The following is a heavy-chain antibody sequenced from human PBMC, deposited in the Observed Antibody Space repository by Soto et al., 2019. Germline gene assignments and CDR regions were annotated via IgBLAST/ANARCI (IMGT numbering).Heavy chain of an antibody. V-gene: IGHV4-30-4*01. CDR2: IYYSGST. CDR1: GGSISSGDYY. D-gene: IGHD1-7*01. CDR3: ARMINGTTALPDY. Sequence: SETLSLTCTVSGGSISSGDYYWSWIRQPPGKDMEWIGYIYYSGSTYYNPSLKSRVTISVDTSKNQFSLKLSSVTAADTAVYYCARMINGTTALPDYWGQGTLVTVSS. J-gene: IGHJ4*02.